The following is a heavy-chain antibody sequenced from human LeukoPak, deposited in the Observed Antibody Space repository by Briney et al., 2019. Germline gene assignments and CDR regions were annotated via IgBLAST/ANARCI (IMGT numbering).Heavy chain of an antibody. CDR2: IYPTGTT. Sequence: SETLSLTCTVPGCSINSYYWGWVRQPPGKGLEGIGRIYPTGTTNYSPSFKSRLTMSLDTSKNQFSLKLRSVTAADTAVYYCGRQGYTASYYFVDYWSQGTLVTVSS. D-gene: IGHD3-10*01. J-gene: IGHJ4*02. CDR3: GRQGYTASYYFVDY. CDR1: GCSINSYY. V-gene: IGHV4-4*07.